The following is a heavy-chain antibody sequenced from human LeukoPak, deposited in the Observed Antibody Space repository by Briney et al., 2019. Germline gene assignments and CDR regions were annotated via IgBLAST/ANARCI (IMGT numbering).Heavy chain of an antibody. CDR1: GFTFSSYS. Sequence: GASLRLSCAASGFTFSSYSMNWVRQAPGKGLEWVSSISSSSSYIYYADSVKGRFTISRDNAKNSLYLQMNSLRAEDTAVYYCARDQADTAMVPPYFDYWGQGTLVTVSS. J-gene: IGHJ4*02. V-gene: IGHV3-21*01. CDR3: ARDQADTAMVPPYFDY. CDR2: ISSSSSYI. D-gene: IGHD5-18*01.